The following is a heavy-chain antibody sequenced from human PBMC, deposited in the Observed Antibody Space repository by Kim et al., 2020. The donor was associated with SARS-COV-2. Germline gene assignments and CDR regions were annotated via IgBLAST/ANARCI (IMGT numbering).Heavy chain of an antibody. CDR1: GFIFSNSY. D-gene: IGHD2-15*01. Sequence: GGSLRLSCEASGFIFSNSYMTWIRQVPGKGLEWVADINQDGSEKHYGDSVKGRFAISRDNAQNSVYLQMNSLGTEDTAVYYCAREVVVKPTFKYYYYYY. V-gene: IGHV3-7*01. CDR3: AREVVVKPTFKYYYYYY. CDR2: INQDGSEK. J-gene: IGHJ6*03.